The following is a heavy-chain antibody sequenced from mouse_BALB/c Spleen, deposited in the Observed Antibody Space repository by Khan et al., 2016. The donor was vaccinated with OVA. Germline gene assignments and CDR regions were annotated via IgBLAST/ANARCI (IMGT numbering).Heavy chain of an antibody. V-gene: IGHV5-6*01. CDR2: VSTGGSYT. Sequence: EVELVESGGDLVKSGGSLKLSCAASGFTFSTYGMSWVRQTPDKRLEWVATVSTGGSYTYYPDSVQGRFTISRDHAKNTLYLQMSGLKSEDTAMFYCTRLAYYYDSEGFAYWGQGTLVTVSA. CDR3: TRLAYYYDSEGFAY. J-gene: IGHJ3*01. CDR1: GFTFSTYG. D-gene: IGHD1-1*01.